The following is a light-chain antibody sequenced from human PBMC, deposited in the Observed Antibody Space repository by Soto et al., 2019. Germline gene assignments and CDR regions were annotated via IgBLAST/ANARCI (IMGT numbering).Light chain of an antibody. J-gene: IGLJ3*02. CDR3: SSYTSSSTWV. V-gene: IGLV2-14*01. CDR1: SSDVGGYDY. CDR2: EVT. Sequence: QSALTQPASVSGSPGQSITISCTGTSSDVGGYDYVSWYQQHPGKAPKLIIYEVTNRPSGVSNRFSGSKSGNTASLIISGLQAEDEADYYCSSYTSSSTWVFGGGTKLTVL.